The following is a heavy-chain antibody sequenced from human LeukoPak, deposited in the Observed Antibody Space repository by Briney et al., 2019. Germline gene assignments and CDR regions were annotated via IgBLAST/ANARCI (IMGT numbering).Heavy chain of an antibody. CDR3: AKGLTMIVVVSLDASDI. J-gene: IGHJ3*02. CDR1: GFTFDDYA. V-gene: IGHV3-9*01. CDR2: ISWNSGSI. Sequence: GGSLRLSCAASGFTFDDYAMHWVRQAPGKGLEWVSGISWNSGSIGYADSVKGRFTISRDNAKNSLYLQMNSLRAEDTALYYCAKGLTMIVVVSLDASDIWGQGTMVTVSS. D-gene: IGHD3-22*01.